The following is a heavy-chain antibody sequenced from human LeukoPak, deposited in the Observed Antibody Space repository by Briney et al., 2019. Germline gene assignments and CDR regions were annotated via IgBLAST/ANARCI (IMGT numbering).Heavy chain of an antibody. D-gene: IGHD3-22*01. Sequence: SETLSLTCGVSGGSISSHFWSWIRQPPGKGLEWIGYIYYSGSTNYNPSLKSRVTISVATSKNQFSLKLSSVTAADTAVYYCARAYDSIAYYFDYWGQGTLVTVSS. V-gene: IGHV4-59*11. CDR3: ARAYDSIAYYFDY. CDR2: IYYSGST. J-gene: IGHJ4*02. CDR1: GGSISSHF.